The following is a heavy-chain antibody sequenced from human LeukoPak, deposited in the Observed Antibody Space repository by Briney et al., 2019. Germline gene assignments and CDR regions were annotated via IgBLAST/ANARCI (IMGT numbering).Heavy chain of an antibody. CDR3: ARVHAWAVRGGPFDY. CDR1: GGSVSSGSYY. J-gene: IGHJ4*02. D-gene: IGHD3-10*01. Sequence: SETLSLTCTVSGGSVSSGSYYWSWIRQPPGQGLEWIRYINYSGRTNYNPSLKSRVTISVDTSKNQCSLKLSSVSAAVTAVYDCARVHAWAVRGGPFDYWGQGTLVTVSS. CDR2: INYSGRT. V-gene: IGHV4-61*01.